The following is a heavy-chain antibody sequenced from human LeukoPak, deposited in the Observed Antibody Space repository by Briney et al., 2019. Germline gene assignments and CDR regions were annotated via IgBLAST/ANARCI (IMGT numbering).Heavy chain of an antibody. CDR1: GFTFSSYA. V-gene: IGHV3-30*14. D-gene: IGHD1-7*01. CDR2: ISYDGSNK. J-gene: IGHJ4*02. CDR3: VKGELIIRRHDY. Sequence: PGGSLRLSCAASGFTFSSYAMHWVRQAPGKGLEWVAVISYDGSNKYYADSVKGRFTISRDNSKNTLYLQMSSLRAEDTAVYYCVKGELIIRRHDYWGQGTLVTVSS.